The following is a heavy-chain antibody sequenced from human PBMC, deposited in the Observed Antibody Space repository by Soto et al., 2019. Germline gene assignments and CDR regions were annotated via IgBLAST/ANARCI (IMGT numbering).Heavy chain of an antibody. V-gene: IGHV3-9*01. CDR2: ISWNSGSI. CDR3: AKENYYYYYMDV. J-gene: IGHJ6*03. CDR1: GFTFDDYA. Sequence: EVQLVESGGGLVQPGRSLRLSCAASGFTFDDYAMHLVRQAPGKGLEWVSGISWNSGSIGYADSVKGRFTISRDNAKNSLYLQMNSLRAEDTALYYCAKENYYYYYMDVWGKGTTVTVSS.